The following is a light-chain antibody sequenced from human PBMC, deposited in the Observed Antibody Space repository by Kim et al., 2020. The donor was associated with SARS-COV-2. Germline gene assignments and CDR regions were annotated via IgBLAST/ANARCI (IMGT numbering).Light chain of an antibody. CDR2: SAS. J-gene: IGKJ2*01. CDR3: QQSYFIPYT. CDR1: QNVAKF. Sequence: STSVRDRVHITCRASQNVAKFLNWYQQSPGKAPKLLLYSASSLQSSVPSRFSGSGSVTDFTLTISSLQPEYFATYFCQQSYFIPYTFGQGTKLEI. V-gene: IGKV1-39*01.